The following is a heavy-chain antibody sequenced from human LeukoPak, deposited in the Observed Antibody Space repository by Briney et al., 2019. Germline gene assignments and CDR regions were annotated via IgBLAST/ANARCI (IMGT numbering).Heavy chain of an antibody. V-gene: IGHV3-49*04. Sequence: GSLRLSCTASGFTFGDYAMSWVRQAPGKGLEWVGFIRSKAYGGTTEYAASVKGRFTISRDDSKSIAYLQMNSLKTEDTAVYYCVQTPQQLVYPPFYYYMDVWGKGTTVTISS. CDR1: GFTFGDYA. D-gene: IGHD6-13*01. CDR3: VQTPQQLVYPPFYYYMDV. CDR2: IRSKAYGGTT. J-gene: IGHJ6*03.